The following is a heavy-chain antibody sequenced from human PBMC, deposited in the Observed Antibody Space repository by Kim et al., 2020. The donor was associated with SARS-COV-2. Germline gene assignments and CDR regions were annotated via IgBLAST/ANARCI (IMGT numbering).Heavy chain of an antibody. CDR2: INDDGSLT. V-gene: IGHV3-74*01. J-gene: IGHJ4*03. CDR1: GFSFRKYW. Sequence: GGSLRLSCAASGFSFRKYWMQWVSQAPGQGLMWVSRINDDGSLTTYADSVKGRFTISRDDAKNMLYLQMNSLRAEDTAVYYCTRDQMGVGATSDYWGQGT. CDR3: TRDQMGVGATSDY. D-gene: IGHD1-26*01.